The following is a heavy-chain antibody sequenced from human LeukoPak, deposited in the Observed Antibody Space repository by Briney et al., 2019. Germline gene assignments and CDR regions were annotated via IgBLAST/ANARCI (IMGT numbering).Heavy chain of an antibody. CDR1: GDSVSNNNAA. CDR2: TYYRAKWYT. J-gene: IGHJ3*02. CDR3: ASSSLRGSDAFDI. V-gene: IGHV6-1*01. D-gene: IGHD3-16*01. Sequence: SQTLSLTCAISGDSVSNNNAAWNWVRQSPSRGLEWLGRTYYRAKWYTDYAVSVSSRITINPDASKNQFSLQLNSVTPEDTAVYYCASSSLRGSDAFDIWGQGTMVTVSS.